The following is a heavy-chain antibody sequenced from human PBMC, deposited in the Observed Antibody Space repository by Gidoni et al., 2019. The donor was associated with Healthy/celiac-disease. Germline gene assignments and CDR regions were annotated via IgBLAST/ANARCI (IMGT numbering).Heavy chain of an antibody. CDR2: IYSGGST. D-gene: IGHD1-26*01. J-gene: IGHJ5*02. CDR3: ARSFSIVGATSWFDP. CDR1: GLTGSRNY. Sequence: EVQLVETGGGLIQPGGSLRLSCSASGLTGSRNYMGWVRQAPGKGLEWVSVIYSGGSTYYADSVKGRFTISRDNAKNTLDLQMNSLRAEDTAVYYCARSFSIVGATSWFDPWGQGTLVTVSS. V-gene: IGHV3-53*02.